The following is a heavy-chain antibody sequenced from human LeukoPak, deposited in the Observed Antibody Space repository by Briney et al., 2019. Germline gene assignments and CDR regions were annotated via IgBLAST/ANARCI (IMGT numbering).Heavy chain of an antibody. CDR2: TYYRYKWYN. V-gene: IGHV6-1*01. Sequence: SQTLSLTCAISGDTVSSNSAAWNWISLSPSRGLEWLRRTYYRYKWYNDYVVSVKSRITINPDTSKNQLFLQLNSVTPEDTACDYCAREEVDIAMAIDYWGQGTLVTVSS. D-gene: IGHD5-18*01. CDR3: AREEVDIAMAIDY. J-gene: IGHJ4*02. CDR1: GDTVSSNSAA.